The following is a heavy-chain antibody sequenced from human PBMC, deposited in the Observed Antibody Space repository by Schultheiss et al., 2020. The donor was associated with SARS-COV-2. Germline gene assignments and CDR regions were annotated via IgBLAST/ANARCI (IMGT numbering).Heavy chain of an antibody. V-gene: IGHV4-59*12. CDR3: VRDLTGLSGTIFL. CDR2: LYYSGTI. CDR1: GDPIIGYY. D-gene: IGHD6-13*01. Sequence: SETLSLTCTVSGDPIIGYYWSWIRQPPGKGLEWIGSLYYSGTIKYNPSLKTRVTISLDTSRNQVSLQLTSVTAADTAVYYCVRDLTGLSGTIFLWGQGTMVTVAS. J-gene: IGHJ3*01.